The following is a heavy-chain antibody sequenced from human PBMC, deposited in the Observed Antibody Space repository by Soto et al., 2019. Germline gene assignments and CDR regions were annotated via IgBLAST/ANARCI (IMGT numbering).Heavy chain of an antibody. CDR3: AKDDFTDRGNDYIDY. Sequence: EVQLLESGGGLVQPGGSLRLSCAASGFSFTNFAMSWVRQAPGKGLEWVAGIGASGDITWYADSVKGRLSISRDNSKNTLYLQLNSLRFEDTAVYYCAKDDFTDRGNDYIDYWGSGTLVTVSS. J-gene: IGHJ4*02. CDR1: GFSFTNFA. V-gene: IGHV3-23*01. CDR2: IGASGDIT. D-gene: IGHD2-15*01.